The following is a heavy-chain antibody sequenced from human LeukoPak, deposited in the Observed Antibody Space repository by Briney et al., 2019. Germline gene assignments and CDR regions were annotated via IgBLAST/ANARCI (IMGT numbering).Heavy chain of an antibody. CDR3: ARQLNPHKLPSLRVYYMDV. Sequence: SETLSLTCTVSGGSISSYYWSWIRQPAGKGLEWIGRIDTSGSTHDNPSLKSRVTISVDTSKNQFSLKLSSVTAADTAVYYCARQLNPHKLPSLRVYYMDVWGKGTTVTISS. J-gene: IGHJ6*03. CDR2: IDTSGST. D-gene: IGHD1-1*01. CDR1: GGSISSYY. V-gene: IGHV4-4*07.